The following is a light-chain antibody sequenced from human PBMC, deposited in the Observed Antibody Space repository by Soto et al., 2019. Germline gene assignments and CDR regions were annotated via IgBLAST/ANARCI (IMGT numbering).Light chain of an antibody. Sequence: QSVLTQPPSASGNPGQRLTISCSGSTSNILRNYVYWYRQLPGTAPRLLISMNDQRPSGVPDRFSGSKSGTSASLAISGLRSEDDADYYCASWDDSLSGYVFGTGTKVTVL. CDR2: MND. V-gene: IGLV1-47*01. CDR3: ASWDDSLSGYV. CDR1: TSNILRNY. J-gene: IGLJ1*01.